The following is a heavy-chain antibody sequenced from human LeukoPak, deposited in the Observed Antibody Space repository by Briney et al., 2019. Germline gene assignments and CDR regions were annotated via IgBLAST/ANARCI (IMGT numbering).Heavy chain of an antibody. Sequence: SQTLSLTCTVSGGSISSGDYDWSWLRQPPGKGLEWIGYIYYSGSTYYNPSLKSRVTISVDTSKNQFSLKLSSVTAADTAVYYCARGGRLRYSYGYDYWGQGTLVTVSS. CDR3: ARGGRLRYSYGYDY. CDR1: GGSISSGDYD. J-gene: IGHJ4*02. CDR2: IYYSGST. V-gene: IGHV4-30-4*01. D-gene: IGHD5-18*01.